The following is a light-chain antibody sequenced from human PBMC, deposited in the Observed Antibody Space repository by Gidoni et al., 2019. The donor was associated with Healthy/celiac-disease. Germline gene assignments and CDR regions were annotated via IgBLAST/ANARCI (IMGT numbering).Light chain of an antibody. V-gene: IGKV3-11*01. CDR2: DAS. J-gene: IGKJ4*01. CDR1: QSVSRY. Sequence: EIVLTQSPATLSLSPGERATLSCRASQSVSRYLAWYQQKPGQAPRLLIYDASNRATGIPARFSGSGSGTDFTLTISSLEPEDCAVYYCQQRSNWPQLTFGGGTKVEIK. CDR3: QQRSNWPQLT.